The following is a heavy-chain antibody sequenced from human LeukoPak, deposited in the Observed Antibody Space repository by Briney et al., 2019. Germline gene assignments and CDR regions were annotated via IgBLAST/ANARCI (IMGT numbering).Heavy chain of an antibody. J-gene: IGHJ4*02. D-gene: IGHD6-19*01. CDR1: GFTFSSYS. CDR3: AREDYSSGWDY. CDR2: ISSSSTI. V-gene: IGHV3-48*01. Sequence: GGSLRLSCAASGFTFSSYSMNWVRQAPGKGLEWVSYISSSSTIYYADSVKGRFTISRDNAKNSLYLQMNSLRAEDTAVYYCAREDYSSGWDYWGQGTLVTVSS.